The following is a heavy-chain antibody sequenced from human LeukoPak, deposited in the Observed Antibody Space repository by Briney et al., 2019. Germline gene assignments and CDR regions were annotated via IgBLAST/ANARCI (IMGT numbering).Heavy chain of an antibody. D-gene: IGHD3-3*01. Sequence: SETLSLTCTVSGGSISSYYWSWIRQPPGKGLEWIGYIYYSGSTNYNPSLKSRVTISVDTSKNQFSLKLSSVTAADTAVYYCARGYDFWSGPASYYFDYWGQGTLVTVSS. CDR3: ARGYDFWSGPASYYFDY. CDR1: GGSISSYY. V-gene: IGHV4-59*01. J-gene: IGHJ4*02. CDR2: IYYSGST.